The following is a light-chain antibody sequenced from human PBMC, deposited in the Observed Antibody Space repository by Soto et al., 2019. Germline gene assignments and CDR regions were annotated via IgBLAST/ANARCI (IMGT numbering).Light chain of an antibody. CDR1: QSVGTY. V-gene: IGKV3-11*01. CDR3: QQRSNWRGT. J-gene: IGKJ3*01. CDR2: DAS. Sequence: EIVLTQSPATLSLSPGERAILSCRASQSVGTYLAWYQQKPGQAPRLLIYDASNRATGIPARFGGSGSGTDVTLTINSLEPEDFAVYYCQQRSNWRGTFGPGTKGDIK.